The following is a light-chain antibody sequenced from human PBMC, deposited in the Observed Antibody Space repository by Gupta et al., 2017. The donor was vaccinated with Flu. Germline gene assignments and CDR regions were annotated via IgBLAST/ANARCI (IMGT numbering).Light chain of an antibody. J-gene: IGKJ4*01. Sequence: EIVLTQSPGTLSLSQGERATLSCRASQSVRSSYLAWYQQKPGQAPRLLIYGASSRATGIPDRFSGSGSGTDFTLTISRLEPEDFAVYYCQQYGSSPRTFGGGTKVEIK. V-gene: IGKV3-20*01. CDR3: QQYGSSPRT. CDR2: GAS. CDR1: QSVRSSY.